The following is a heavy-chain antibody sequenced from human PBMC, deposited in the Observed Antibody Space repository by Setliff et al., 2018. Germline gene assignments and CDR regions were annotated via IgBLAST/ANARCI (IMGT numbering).Heavy chain of an antibody. V-gene: IGHV4-34*01. CDR1: GGSFSGYY. CDR2: INHSGST. J-gene: IGHJ4*02. CDR3: ARGRAESAVRYFDWLPRASYFDY. D-gene: IGHD3-9*01. Sequence: PSETLSLTCAVYGGSFSGYYWSWNRQPPGKGLEWIGEINHSGSTNYNPSLKSRVTISVDTSKNQFSLKLSSVTAADTAVYYCARGRAESAVRYFDWLPRASYFDYWGQGTLVTVSS.